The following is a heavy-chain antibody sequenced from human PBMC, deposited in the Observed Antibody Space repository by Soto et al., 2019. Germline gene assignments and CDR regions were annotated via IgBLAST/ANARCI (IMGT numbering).Heavy chain of an antibody. CDR3: ARASGPFDY. Sequence: QVQLVESGGGVVQPGGSLRLSCAASGFIFSTYGMHWVRQAPGKGLEWVAVIWYDGSHKFYADSVKGRFTISRDNSKDTLYLQMNSLRAADTAVYSCARASGPFDYWGQGALVTVSS. CDR2: IWYDGSHK. V-gene: IGHV3-33*01. J-gene: IGHJ4*02. CDR1: GFIFSTYG.